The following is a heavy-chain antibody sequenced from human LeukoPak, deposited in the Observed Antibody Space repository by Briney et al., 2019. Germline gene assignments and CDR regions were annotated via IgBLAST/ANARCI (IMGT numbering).Heavy chain of an antibody. CDR2: ISGGST. V-gene: IGHV3-23*01. J-gene: IGHJ4*02. Sequence: GGSLRLSCAASGFTFSSYPMSWVRQAPGKGLEWVSAISGGSTYYADSVKGRFTISRDNSKSTLYLQMNSLRAEDTAVYYCAKGRANLLFDYWGQGTLVTVSS. CDR3: AKGRANLLFDY. D-gene: IGHD1-26*01. CDR1: GFTFSSYP.